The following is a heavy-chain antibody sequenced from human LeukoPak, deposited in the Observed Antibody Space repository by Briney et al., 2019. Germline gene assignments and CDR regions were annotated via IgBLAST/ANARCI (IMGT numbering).Heavy chain of an antibody. CDR3: ARDLVSSSWYGQYYFDY. D-gene: IGHD6-13*01. CDR1: GFTFSNFA. Sequence: GGSLRLSCAASGFTFSNFAMSWIRQAPGKGLEWVSYISSSGSTIYYADSVKGRFTISRDNAKNSLYLQMNSLRAEDTAVYYCARDLVSSSWYGQYYFDYWGQGTLVTVSS. V-gene: IGHV3-11*01. CDR2: ISSSGSTI. J-gene: IGHJ4*02.